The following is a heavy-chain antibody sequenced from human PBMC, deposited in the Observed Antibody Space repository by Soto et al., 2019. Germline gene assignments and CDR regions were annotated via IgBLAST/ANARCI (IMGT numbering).Heavy chain of an antibody. CDR1: GGSISSSSYY. V-gene: IGHV4-39*01. CDR3: ARPQIMITFGGVEGPDPSYFDY. Sequence: QLQLLESGPGLVKPSETLSLTCTVSGGSISSSSYYWGWIRQPPGKGLEWIGSIYYSGSTYYNPSLKSRVTISVATSKNQFSLKLSSVTAADTAVYYCARPQIMITFGGVEGPDPSYFDYWGQGTLVTVSS. J-gene: IGHJ4*02. D-gene: IGHD3-16*01. CDR2: IYYSGST.